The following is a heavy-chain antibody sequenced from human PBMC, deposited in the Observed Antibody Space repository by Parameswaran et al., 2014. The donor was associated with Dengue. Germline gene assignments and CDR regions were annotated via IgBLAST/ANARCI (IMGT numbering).Heavy chain of an antibody. V-gene: IGHV3-11*05. Sequence: VRQAPGKGLEWVSYISSSSSYTNYADSVKGRFTISRDNAKNSLYLQMNSLRAEDTAVYYCARVGEAGYYYYGMDVWAKDHGHRLL. CDR3: ARVGEAGYYYYGMDV. J-gene: IGHJ6*04. D-gene: IGHD3-16*01. CDR2: ISSSSSYT.